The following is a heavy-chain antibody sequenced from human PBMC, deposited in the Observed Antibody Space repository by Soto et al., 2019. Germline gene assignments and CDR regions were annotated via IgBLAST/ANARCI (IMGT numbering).Heavy chain of an antibody. CDR1: GDSVSGGYY. CDR2: VSPIGTP. Sequence: QVQLQESGPGLVKPSQTLSLTCTVSGDSVSGGYYWSWVRQRPRKGLEWIGYVSPIGTPCYSPSLNSRVSISIDTSKNQLSLEVRSVTAADTAVYYCARDRGSYGMDVWGQGTTVTVSS. CDR3: ARDRGSYGMDV. J-gene: IGHJ6*02. V-gene: IGHV4-31*03.